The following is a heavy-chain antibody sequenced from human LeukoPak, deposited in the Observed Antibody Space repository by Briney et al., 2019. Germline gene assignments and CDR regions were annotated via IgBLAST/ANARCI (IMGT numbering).Heavy chain of an antibody. D-gene: IGHD3-3*01. J-gene: IGHJ5*02. Sequence: ASVKVSCKASGYTFTSYGISWVRQAPGQGLEWMGWISAYKGNTNYAQKLQGRVTMTTDTSTSTAYMELRSLRSDDTAVYYCARAQRNAYYDFWSGYYPYNWFDPWGQGTLVTVSS. V-gene: IGHV1-18*01. CDR2: ISAYKGNT. CDR1: GYTFTSYG. CDR3: ARAQRNAYYDFWSGYYPYNWFDP.